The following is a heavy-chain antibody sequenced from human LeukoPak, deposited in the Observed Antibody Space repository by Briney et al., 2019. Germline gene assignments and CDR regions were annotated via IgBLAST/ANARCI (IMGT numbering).Heavy chain of an antibody. CDR3: ARDSLPVMVRGVIPDYFDY. CDR1: GFTFSSYG. V-gene: IGHV3-33*01. Sequence: GGSLRLSCAASGFTFSSYGMHWVRQAPGKGLEWVAVIWYDGSNKYYADSVKGRFTISRDNSKNTLYLQMNSLRAEDTAVYYCARDSLPVMVRGVIPDYFDYWGQGTLVTVSS. CDR2: IWYDGSNK. D-gene: IGHD3-10*01. J-gene: IGHJ4*02.